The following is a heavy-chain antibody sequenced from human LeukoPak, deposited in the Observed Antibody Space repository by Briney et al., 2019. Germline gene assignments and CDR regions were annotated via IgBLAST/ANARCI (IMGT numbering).Heavy chain of an antibody. J-gene: IGHJ4*02. D-gene: IGHD2-2*01. CDR1: GFTFTSSA. V-gene: IGHV1-58*02. CDR3: AADPYGDIVVVPAAIG. CDR2: IVVGSGNT. Sequence: GASVKVSCKASGFTFTSSAMQWVRQARGQRLEWIGWIVVGSGNTNYAQKFQERVTISRDMSTSTAYMELSSLRSEGTAVYYCAADPYGDIVVVPAAIGWGQGTLVTVSS.